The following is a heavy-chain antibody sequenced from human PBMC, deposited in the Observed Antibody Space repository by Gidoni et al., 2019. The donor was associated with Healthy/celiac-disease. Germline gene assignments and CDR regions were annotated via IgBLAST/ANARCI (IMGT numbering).Heavy chain of an antibody. D-gene: IGHD5-12*01. CDR3: AKDPVGWLRSNYYYGMDV. CDR1: GFTFSSYA. J-gene: IGHJ6*02. Sequence: EVQLLESGGGLVQPGGSLRLSCEASGFTFSSYAMSWVRQAPGKGLEWVSAISGSGGSTYYADSVKGRFTISRDNSKNTLYLQMNSLRAEDTAVYYCAKDPVGWLRSNYYYGMDVWGQGTTVTVSS. CDR2: ISGSGGST. V-gene: IGHV3-23*01.